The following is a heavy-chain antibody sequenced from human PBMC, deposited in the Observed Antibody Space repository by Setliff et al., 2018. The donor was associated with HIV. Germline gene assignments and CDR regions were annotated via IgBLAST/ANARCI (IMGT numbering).Heavy chain of an antibody. Sequence: SETLSLTCTVSDGSISDYYWSWIRQPPGKGLEWIGYIYYSGSSNYNPSLKSRVTMSLDTSKNQFSLSLNSVTAADTAVYYCARQGGGRPYYFYMDVWGGGTTVTVSS. CDR3: ARQGGGRPYYFYMDV. CDR2: IYYSGSS. CDR1: DGSISDYY. V-gene: IGHV4-59*01. D-gene: IGHD3-16*01. J-gene: IGHJ6*03.